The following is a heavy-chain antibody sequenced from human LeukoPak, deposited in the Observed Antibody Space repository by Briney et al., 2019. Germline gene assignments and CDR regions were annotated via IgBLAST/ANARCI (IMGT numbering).Heavy chain of an antibody. CDR2: INHSGST. V-gene: IGHV4-34*01. CDR1: GGSFSGYY. J-gene: IGHJ5*02. Sequence: SETPSLTCAVYGGSFSGYYWSWIRQPPGKGLEWIGEINHSGSTNYNPSLKSRVTISVDTSKNQFSLKLSSVTAADAAVYYCARDGRELGNWFDPWGQGTLVTVSS. D-gene: IGHD3-10*01. CDR3: ARDGRELGNWFDP.